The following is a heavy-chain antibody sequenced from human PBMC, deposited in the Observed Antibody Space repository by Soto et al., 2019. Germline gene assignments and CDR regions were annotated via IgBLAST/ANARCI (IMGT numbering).Heavy chain of an antibody. CDR1: GDSVSSNSAA. CDR2: TYYRSKWYN. J-gene: IGHJ4*02. Sequence: SQTLSLTCAISGDSVSSNSAAWNWIRQSPSRGLEWLGRTYYRSKWYNDYAVSVKSRITINPDTSKNQFSLQLNSVTAEDTAVYFCARADVCSGDLVDYWGQGTLVTVSS. D-gene: IGHD3-3*01. CDR3: ARADVCSGDLVDY. V-gene: IGHV6-1*01.